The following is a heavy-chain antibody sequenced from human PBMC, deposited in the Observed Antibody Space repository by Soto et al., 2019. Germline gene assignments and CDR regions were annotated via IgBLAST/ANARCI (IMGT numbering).Heavy chain of an antibody. CDR3: ARDRYVASYNWFDP. CDR2: ISYSGST. V-gene: IGHV4-31*03. D-gene: IGHD3-10*02. Sequence: SATLSLTCTVSGGPIRSGDYYWSWIRQQPGKGLEWIGYISYSGSTHYNPSLKSRITISVDTSKNQFSLKLTSVTAADTAMYYCARDRYVASYNWFDPWGLGALVTVSS. J-gene: IGHJ5*02. CDR1: GGPIRSGDYY.